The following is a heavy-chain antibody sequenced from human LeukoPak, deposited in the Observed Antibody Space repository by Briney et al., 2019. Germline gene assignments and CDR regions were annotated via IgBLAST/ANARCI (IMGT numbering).Heavy chain of an antibody. CDR3: ARVPLYYYDSSGYYYPWLDY. CDR2: MNPNSGGT. V-gene: IGHV1-2*02. J-gene: IGHJ4*02. D-gene: IGHD3-22*01. CDR1: GYTFTGYY. Sequence: ASVKVSCKASGYTFTGYYMHWVRQAPGQGLEWMGWMNPNSGGTNYAQKFQGRVTMTRDTSISTAYMELSRLRSDDTAVYYCARVPLYYYDSSGYYYPWLDYWGQGTLVTVSS.